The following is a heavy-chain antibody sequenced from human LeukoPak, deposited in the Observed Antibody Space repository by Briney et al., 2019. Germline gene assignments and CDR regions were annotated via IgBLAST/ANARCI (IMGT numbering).Heavy chain of an antibody. CDR2: IFQSGHT. V-gene: IGHV4-59*12. J-gene: IGHJ4*02. CDR1: GGSISSYY. D-gene: IGHD2-15*01. CDR3: ARDTRTAQGFDY. Sequence: ASGPTLVKPSETLSLTCTVSGGSISSYYWSWIRQPPGKGLEWTGSIFQSGHTYYSPSLKSRVTISVDTSNNRFSLSLSAVTAADTAIYYCARDTRTAQGFDYWGQGILVTVSS.